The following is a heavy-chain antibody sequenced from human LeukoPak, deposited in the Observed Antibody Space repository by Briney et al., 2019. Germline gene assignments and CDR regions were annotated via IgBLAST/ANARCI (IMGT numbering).Heavy chain of an antibody. Sequence: SETLSLTCAVYGGTFSGYYWGWIRQPPGKRLEWVGESNDSGGTNYNPSLKSRVTISADKSKNQVSLKLTSVTAADTAVYYCARVVWFGEFPLGYFDYWGQGTLVTVSS. CDR3: ARVVWFGEFPLGYFDY. CDR1: GGTFSGYY. CDR2: SNDSGGT. J-gene: IGHJ4*02. D-gene: IGHD3-10*01. V-gene: IGHV4-34*01.